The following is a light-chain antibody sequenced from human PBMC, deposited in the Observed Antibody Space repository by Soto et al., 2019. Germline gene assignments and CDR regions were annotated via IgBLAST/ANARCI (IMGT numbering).Light chain of an antibody. CDR1: HSVNSH. V-gene: IGKV3-15*01. J-gene: IGKJ5*01. Sequence: MMITQSPATLSVSPGERVTPSRRTSHSVNSHVAWYQQKPGQAPRLLLYGASTRATGIPVRFSGSGFGTEFTLTISSLQSEDFAVYYCQQYKNWPLFGQGTRLEI. CDR2: GAS. CDR3: QQYKNWPL.